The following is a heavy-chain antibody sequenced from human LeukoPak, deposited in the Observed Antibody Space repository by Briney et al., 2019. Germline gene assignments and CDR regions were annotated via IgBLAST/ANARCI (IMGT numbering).Heavy chain of an antibody. CDR3: ARDGYPFDF. Sequence: PGGSLRLSCAASGFRFSSYWMSWVRQPPGNGLEWVANIKQDGSEKYYVDSVKGRFTISRDNAKNSLYLQMNSLRAADTAVYYCARDGYPFDFWGQGTLVTVSS. CDR2: IKQDGSEK. CDR1: GFRFSSYW. J-gene: IGHJ4*02. V-gene: IGHV3-7*01. D-gene: IGHD1-1*01.